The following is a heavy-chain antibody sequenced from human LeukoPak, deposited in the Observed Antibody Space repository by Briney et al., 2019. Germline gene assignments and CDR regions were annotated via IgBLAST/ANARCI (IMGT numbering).Heavy chain of an antibody. V-gene: IGHV3-49*04. CDR2: IRSKAYGGTT. J-gene: IGHJ4*02. CDR3: TSYTAMDPFDY. Sequence: GRSLRLSCTASGFTFGGYAMSWVRQAPGKGLEWVGFIRSKAYGGTTEYAASVKGRFTISRDDSKSIAYLQMNSLKTEDTAVYYCTSYTAMDPFDYWGQGTLVTVSS. CDR1: GFTFGGYA. D-gene: IGHD5-18*01.